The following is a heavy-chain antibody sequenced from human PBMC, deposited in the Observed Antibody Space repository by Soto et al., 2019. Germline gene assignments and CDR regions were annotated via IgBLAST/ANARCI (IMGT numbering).Heavy chain of an antibody. CDR1: GGSISEKY. D-gene: IGHD6-13*01. V-gene: IGHV4-4*07. CDR3: VASLAASGLNWLDP. CDR2: IFANGHT. Sequence: SETLSLTCIVSGGSISEKYWNWVRQPPGKGLEWIGLIFANGHTDYNPSLKSRVTMSVDASKNQFSLRLTSMTAADTAVYYCVASLAASGLNWLDPWGRGTMVTVYS. J-gene: IGHJ5*02.